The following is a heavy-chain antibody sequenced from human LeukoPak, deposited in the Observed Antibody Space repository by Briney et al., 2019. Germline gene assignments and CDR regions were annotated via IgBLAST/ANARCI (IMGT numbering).Heavy chain of an antibody. CDR1: GGSISSYY. V-gene: IGHV4-59*01. CDR2: IYYSGST. Sequence: PSETLSLTCTVSGGSISSYYWSWIRQPPGKGLEWIGYIYYSGSTNYNPSLKSRVTISVDTSKNQFSLKLSSVTAADTAVYYCAREDTAMAIFDYWGQGTLVTVSS. CDR3: AREDTAMAIFDY. D-gene: IGHD5-18*01. J-gene: IGHJ4*02.